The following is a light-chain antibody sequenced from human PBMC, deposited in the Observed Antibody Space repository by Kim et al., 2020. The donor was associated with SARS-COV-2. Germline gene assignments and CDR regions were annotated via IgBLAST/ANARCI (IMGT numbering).Light chain of an antibody. CDR2: QDS. Sequence: SYELTQPPSVSVSPGQTASITCSGDRLGDKYACWYQQKPGQSPVLVIYQDSKRPSGIPERFSGSNSGYTATLTISGTQAMDEADYYCQAWDRSTAVFGGG. V-gene: IGLV3-1*01. CDR1: RLGDKY. CDR3: QAWDRSTAV. J-gene: IGLJ2*01.